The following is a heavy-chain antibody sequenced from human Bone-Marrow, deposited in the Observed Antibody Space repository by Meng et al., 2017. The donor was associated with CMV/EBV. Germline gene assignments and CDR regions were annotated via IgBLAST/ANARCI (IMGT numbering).Heavy chain of an antibody. V-gene: IGHV1-69*02. CDR3: ANKIGEWFDP. J-gene: IGHJ5*02. D-gene: IGHD3-3*01. CDR2: IIPILGIA. CDR1: GGTFNSYT. Sequence: SVKVSCKASGGTFNSYTVSWVRQAPGQGLEWMGRIIPILGIANYAQKFHDRVTITADKSTSTAYMELSSLRSEDTAVYYCANKIGEWFDPWGQGTLVTVSS.